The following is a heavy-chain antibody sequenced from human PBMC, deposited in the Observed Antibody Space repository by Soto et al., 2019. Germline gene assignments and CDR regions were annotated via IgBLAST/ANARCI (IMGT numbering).Heavy chain of an antibody. Sequence: GGSLRLSCAASGFTFSSYGMHWVRQAPGKGLEWVAVISYDGSNKYYADSVKGRFTISRDNSKNTLYLQMNSLRAEDTAVYYCAKVILRFLGFLDYWGQGTLVTAPQ. CDR1: GFTFSSYG. J-gene: IGHJ4*02. D-gene: IGHD3-3*01. V-gene: IGHV3-30*18. CDR2: ISYDGSNK. CDR3: AKVILRFLGFLDY.